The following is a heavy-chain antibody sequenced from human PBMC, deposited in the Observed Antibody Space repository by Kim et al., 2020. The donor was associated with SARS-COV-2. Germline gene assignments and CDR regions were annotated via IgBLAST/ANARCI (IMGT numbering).Heavy chain of an antibody. D-gene: IGHD6-19*01. J-gene: IGHJ4*02. V-gene: IGHV4-39*01. CDR1: GDSIRSSSSF. CDR3: ARRPAVARIDY. CDR2: IFYSGST. Sequence: SETLSLTCTVSGDSIRSSSSFWGRIRQPPGKGLEWIGNIFYSGSTYYNPSLKSRVTISVDTSKNQFSLNVNSVTAADTAVYYCARRPAVARIDYWGQGTLVTVSS.